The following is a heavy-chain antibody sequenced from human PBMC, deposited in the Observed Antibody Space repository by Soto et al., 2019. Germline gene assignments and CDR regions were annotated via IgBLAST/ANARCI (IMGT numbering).Heavy chain of an antibody. CDR1: GFTFSSYG. CDR3: ALCDGSIAASGPFDY. CDR2: IWYDGSNK. V-gene: IGHV3-33*01. D-gene: IGHD6-13*01. Sequence: QVQRVESGGGVVQPGRSLRLSCAASGFTFSSYGMHWVRQAPGKGLEWVAVIWYDGSNKYYADSVKGRFTISRDNSKNTRYLQMNSLRSEDTAVYYCALCDGSIAASGPFDYWGQGTLVTVSP. J-gene: IGHJ4*02.